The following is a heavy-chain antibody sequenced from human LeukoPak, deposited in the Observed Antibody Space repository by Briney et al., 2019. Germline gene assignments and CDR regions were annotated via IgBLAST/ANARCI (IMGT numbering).Heavy chain of an antibody. CDR2: INQDGSEK. D-gene: IGHD3-16*01. CDR3: ASGGRAIRSDYAFDM. J-gene: IGHJ3*02. V-gene: IGHV3-7*01. Sequence: GSLRLSCAASGFTFSNYWMSWVRQAPGRGLEWVANINQDGSEKYYVESVKGRFTMSRDNAKNSLYLQMNSLRAEDTAVYYCASGGRAIRSDYAFDMWGQGTMVTVSS. CDR1: GFTFSNYW.